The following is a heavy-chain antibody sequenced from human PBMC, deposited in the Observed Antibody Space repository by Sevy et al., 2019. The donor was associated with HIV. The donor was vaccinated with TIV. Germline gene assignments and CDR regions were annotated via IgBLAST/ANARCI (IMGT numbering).Heavy chain of an antibody. D-gene: IGHD3-9*01. CDR2: ISWNSGAI. J-gene: IGHJ3*02. CDR3: GRAKGFCVVERCYGGSVNAFDM. V-gene: IGHV3-9*01. Sequence: SLKISCAASGFTFSDYAMHWVRQVPGKGLEWVSGISWNSGAIGYADSVKGRFAISRDNAKNSLYLQMNSLRVEDTALYYCGRAKGFCVVERCYGGSVNAFDMWGQGTMVTVSS. CDR1: GFTFSDYA.